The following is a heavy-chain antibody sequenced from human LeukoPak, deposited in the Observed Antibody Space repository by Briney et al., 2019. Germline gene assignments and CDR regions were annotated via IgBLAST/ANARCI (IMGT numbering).Heavy chain of an antibody. CDR2: INQYGSER. Sequence: PGGSLRLSCAASGFTFSSHWMTWVRQAPGKGLEWVANINQYGSERYYVDSVKGRFTISRDNAKNSLHLQMNSLRAEDTAVYYCARDSEYSSSFAFDIWGQGTMVTVSS. V-gene: IGHV3-7*01. D-gene: IGHD6-13*01. CDR1: GFTFSSHW. CDR3: ARDSEYSSSFAFDI. J-gene: IGHJ3*02.